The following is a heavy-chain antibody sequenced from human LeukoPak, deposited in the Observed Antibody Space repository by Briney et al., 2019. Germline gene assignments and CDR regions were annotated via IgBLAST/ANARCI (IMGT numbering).Heavy chain of an antibody. Sequence: GGSLRLSCAASGFTFSSYSMNWVRQAPGKGLEWVSSISSSSSYIYYADSVKGRFTISRDNAKNSLYLQMNSLRAEDTAVYYCARAMVGYYDSSVYYSYYYYGMDVWGQGTTVTVSS. V-gene: IGHV3-21*01. CDR2: ISSSSSYI. CDR1: GFTFSSYS. D-gene: IGHD3-22*01. CDR3: ARAMVGYYDSSVYYSYYYYGMDV. J-gene: IGHJ6*02.